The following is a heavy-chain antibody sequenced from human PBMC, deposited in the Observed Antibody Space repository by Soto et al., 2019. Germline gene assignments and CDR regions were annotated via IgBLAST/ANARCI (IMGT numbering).Heavy chain of an antibody. CDR3: ARGFYYDSSGYYYVRGYYFDY. D-gene: IGHD3-22*01. CDR2: INHSGST. Sequence: PSETLSLTCAVYGGSFSADYCSWIRQPPGKGLEWVGEINHSGSTIYNASLKSRVTISIDTSKNQFSLKLTSVTAADTAVYYCARGFYYDSSGYYYVRGYYFDYWGQGTLVTVSS. V-gene: IGHV4-34*01. J-gene: IGHJ4*02. CDR1: GGSFSADY.